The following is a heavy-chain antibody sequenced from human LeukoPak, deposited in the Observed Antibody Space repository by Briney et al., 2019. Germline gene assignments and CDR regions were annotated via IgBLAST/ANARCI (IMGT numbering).Heavy chain of an antibody. CDR2: IRYDGSKK. V-gene: IGHV3-30*02. D-gene: IGHD3-10*01. Sequence: PGGSLRLSCAASGFIFSSYGMHWVRQAPGKGLEWVAFIRYDGSKKYYADSVKGRFTISRDNSKNTLYLQMNSLRAEDTAVYYCAKSPVWFGELSLDYWGQGTLVTVSS. J-gene: IGHJ4*02. CDR3: AKSPVWFGELSLDY. CDR1: GFIFSSYG.